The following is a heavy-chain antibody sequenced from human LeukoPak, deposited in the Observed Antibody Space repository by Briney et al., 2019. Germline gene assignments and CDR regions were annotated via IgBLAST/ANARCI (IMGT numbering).Heavy chain of an antibody. CDR3: ARGRRKITIFGVVIARPTYYFDY. CDR1: GGSFSGYY. Sequence: SETLSLTCAVYGGSFSGYYWSWIRQPPGKGLEWIGEINHSGSTNYNPSLKSRVTISVDTSKNQFSLKLSSVTAADTAVYYCARGRRKITIFGVVIARPTYYFDYWGQGTLVTASS. J-gene: IGHJ4*02. V-gene: IGHV4-34*01. CDR2: INHSGST. D-gene: IGHD3-3*01.